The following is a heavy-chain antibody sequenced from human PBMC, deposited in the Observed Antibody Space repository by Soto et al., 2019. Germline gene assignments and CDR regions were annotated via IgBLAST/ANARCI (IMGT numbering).Heavy chain of an antibody. CDR2: ISWNSGSI. V-gene: IGHV3-9*01. CDR3: AKDGRYCSGGSGYSFYYYYMDV. J-gene: IGHJ6*03. D-gene: IGHD2-15*01. CDR1: VFPFDDYA. Sequence: PAGSLRLSCAASVFPFDDYAMPWVRQDPGKGLEWVSGISWNSGSIGYADSVKGRFTISRDNAKNSLYLQMNSLRAEDTALYYCAKDGRYCSGGSGYSFYYYYMDVWGKGTTVTVSS.